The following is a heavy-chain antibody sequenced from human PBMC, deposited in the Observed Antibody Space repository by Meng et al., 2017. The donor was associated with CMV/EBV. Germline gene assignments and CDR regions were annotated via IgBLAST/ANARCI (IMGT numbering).Heavy chain of an antibody. J-gene: IGHJ5*02. Sequence: GGSLRLSCAASGFTFSNYATSWVRQAPGKGLEWVSGISASGSGTGSTHYAHSVKGRFTISRDNAQNSLYLQMYSLRAEDTALYYCARAVPAAIGKSWFDPWGQGTLVTVSS. V-gene: IGHV3-23*01. CDR2: ISASGSGTGST. D-gene: IGHD2-2*01. CDR3: ARAVPAAIGKSWFDP. CDR1: GFTFSNYA.